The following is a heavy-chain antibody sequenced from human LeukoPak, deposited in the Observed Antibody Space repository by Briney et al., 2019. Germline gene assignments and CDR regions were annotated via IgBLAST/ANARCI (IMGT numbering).Heavy chain of an antibody. D-gene: IGHD3-10*01. J-gene: IGHJ6*02. V-gene: IGHV1-69*04. Sequence: GASVKVSCKASGGTFSSYAISWVRQAPGQGLEWMGRIIPILGIANYAQKFQGRVTITADKSTSTAYMELSSLRSEDTAVYYCARGGSYGSGRRLYYYYGMDVWGQGTTVTVSS. CDR3: ARGGSYGSGRRLYYYYGMDV. CDR1: GGTFSSYA. CDR2: IIPILGIA.